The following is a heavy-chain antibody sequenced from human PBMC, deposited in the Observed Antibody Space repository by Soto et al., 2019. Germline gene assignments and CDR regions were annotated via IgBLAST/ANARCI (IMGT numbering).Heavy chain of an antibody. J-gene: IGHJ5*02. Sequence: GASVKVSCKASGYTFTSYAMHCVRQAPGQRLEWMGWINAGNGNTKYSQKLQGRVTMTTNTSMSTAYMELSSLRSEDTAVYYCARGGGGIRKRLNWFDPWGQGTLVTVSS. CDR2: INAGNGNT. CDR3: ARGGGGIRKRLNWFDP. CDR1: GYTFTSYA. D-gene: IGHD2-15*01. V-gene: IGHV1-3*01.